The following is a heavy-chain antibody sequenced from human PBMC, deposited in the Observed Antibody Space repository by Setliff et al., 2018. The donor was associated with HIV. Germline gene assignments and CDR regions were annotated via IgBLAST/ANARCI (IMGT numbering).Heavy chain of an antibody. CDR2: ISGSGTYT. D-gene: IGHD3-22*01. Sequence: GESLKISCAASGFTFTSHSMNWVRLRPGKGLEWVASISGSGTYTHYADSVRGRFTVSRDNAKNSLWLQMNSLRVEDTALYYCVRSLSGNSSTYYWAFDFWGQGAPVTVSS. CDR1: GFTFTSHS. V-gene: IGHV3-21*04. J-gene: IGHJ4*02. CDR3: VRSLSGNSSTYYWAFDF.